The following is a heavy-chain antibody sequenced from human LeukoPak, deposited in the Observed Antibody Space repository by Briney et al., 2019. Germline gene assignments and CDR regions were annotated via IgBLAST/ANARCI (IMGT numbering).Heavy chain of an antibody. CDR1: GFTFSSYA. V-gene: IGHV3-30*18. J-gene: IGHJ6*02. D-gene: IGHD2-2*01. CDR3: AKVWGCSSTSCYWSRPNYYYYGMDV. CDR2: ISYDGSNK. Sequence: GGSLRLSCAASGFTFSSYAMSWVRQAPGKGLEWVAVISYDGSNKYYADSVKGRFTISRDNSKNTLYLQMNSLRAEDTAVYYCAKVWGCSSTSCYWSRPNYYYYGMDVWGQGTTVTVSS.